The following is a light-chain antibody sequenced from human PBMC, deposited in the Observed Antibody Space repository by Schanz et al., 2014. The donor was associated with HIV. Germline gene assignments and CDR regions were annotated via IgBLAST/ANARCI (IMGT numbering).Light chain of an antibody. V-gene: IGLV2-11*01. CDR1: SSDVGGYNY. CDR3: SSYAATSNVL. CDR2: DVN. J-gene: IGLJ3*02. Sequence: QSALTQPRSVSGSPGQSVAISCTGTSSDVGGYNYVSWYQQHPGKAPKLMIYDVNKRPSGVSNRFSGSKSGDTASLTISGLQADDEADYYCSSYAATSNVLFGGGTKLTVL.